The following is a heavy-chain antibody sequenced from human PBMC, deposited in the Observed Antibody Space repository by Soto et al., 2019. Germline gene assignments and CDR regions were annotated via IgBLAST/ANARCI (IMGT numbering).Heavy chain of an antibody. CDR2: DYPSDADV. CDR1: GYRFSSSW. CDR3: TKGATRPFDS. Sequence: PGESLKISCQGPGYRFSSSWIGWVRQKPGEGLEWLGNDYPSDADVRDSPAFEGQVTISADNSVDAACLQLLNLKRSDTAIYYCTKGATRPFDSWGQGTRATVSS. D-gene: IGHD3-16*01. J-gene: IGHJ4*02. V-gene: IGHV5-51*01.